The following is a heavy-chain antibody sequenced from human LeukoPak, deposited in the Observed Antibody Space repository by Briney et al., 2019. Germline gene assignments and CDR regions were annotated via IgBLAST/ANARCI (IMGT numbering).Heavy chain of an antibody. J-gene: IGHJ4*02. CDR1: GTSW. Sequence: GGSLRLPCAASGTSWMHWVRQAPGKGLVWVSHINSDGSWTGYADSVKGRFTISKDNAKNTVSLQMNNLRAEDTAVYYCVTFYETYWGRGTLVTVSS. CDR2: INSDGSWT. CDR3: VTFYETY. D-gene: IGHD2/OR15-2a*01. V-gene: IGHV3-74*01.